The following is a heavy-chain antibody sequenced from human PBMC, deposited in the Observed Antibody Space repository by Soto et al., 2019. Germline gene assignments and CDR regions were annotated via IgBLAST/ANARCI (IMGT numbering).Heavy chain of an antibody. CDR1: GFPFSSYT. V-gene: IGHV3-30*09. J-gene: IGHJ4*02. CDR2: ISFDGSSK. CDR3: ARTGWPQSSYYFDY. Sequence: QEHLVESGGGVVQPGGSLTLSCTASGFPFSSYTMHWLRRAPGKGLEWVGIISFDGSSKYYADWLKGRIVISRDNAKNSLSLQMNSLTADDTAVYYCARTGWPQSSYYFDYWGQGTLVTVSS. D-gene: IGHD3-16*01.